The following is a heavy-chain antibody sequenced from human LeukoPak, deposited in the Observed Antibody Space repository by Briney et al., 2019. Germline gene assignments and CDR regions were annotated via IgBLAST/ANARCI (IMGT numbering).Heavy chain of an antibody. J-gene: IGHJ6*03. V-gene: IGHV3-21*01. Sequence: GGSLRLSCAASGFTFSSYSMNWVRQAPGKGLEWVSSISSSSSYIYYADSVKGRFTISRDNAKNSLYLQMNSLRAEDTAVYYCARAPYYGYYYYYYMDVWGKGTTVTISS. CDR1: GFTFSSYS. CDR3: ARAPYYGYYYYYYMDV. CDR2: ISSSSSYI. D-gene: IGHD3-10*01.